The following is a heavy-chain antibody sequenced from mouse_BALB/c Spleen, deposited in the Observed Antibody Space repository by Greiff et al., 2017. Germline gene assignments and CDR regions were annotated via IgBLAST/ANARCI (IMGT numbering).Heavy chain of an antibody. Sequence: DVMLVESGGGLVKLGGSLKLSCAASGFTFSSYYMSWVRQTPEKRLELVAAINSNGGSTYYPDTVKGRFTISRDNAKNTLYLQMSSLKSEDTALYYCARHRYDAMDYWGQGTSVTVSS. CDR3: ARHRYDAMDY. V-gene: IGHV5-6-2*01. CDR2: INSNGGST. J-gene: IGHJ4*01. CDR1: GFTFSSYY.